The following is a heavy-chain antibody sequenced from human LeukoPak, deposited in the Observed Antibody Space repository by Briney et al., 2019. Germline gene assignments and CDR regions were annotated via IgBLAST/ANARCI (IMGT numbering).Heavy chain of an antibody. D-gene: IGHD1-26*01. CDR3: ARYGGTVVGATDY. V-gene: IGHV3-23*01. Sequence: GGSLRLSCAASGFTFSSYAMSWVRQAPGKGLEWVSAISGSGGSKYYADSVKGRFTISRGNSKNTLYLQMNSLRAEDTAVYYCARYGGTVVGATDYWGQGTLVTVSS. J-gene: IGHJ4*02. CDR1: GFTFSSYA. CDR2: ISGSGGSK.